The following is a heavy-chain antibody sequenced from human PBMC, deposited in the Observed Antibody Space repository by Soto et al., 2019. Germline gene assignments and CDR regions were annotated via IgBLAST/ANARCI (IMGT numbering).Heavy chain of an antibody. CDR1: GYTFTTYD. D-gene: IGHD1-1*01. CDR3: ARGVDAGVDV. CDR2: MSPNSGAT. Sequence: ASVKVSCKASGYTFTTYDINWVRQATGQGLEWMGWMSPNSGATGYAQKYQGRVTMTKDTSISTAYMELSNLRSEDTAIYYCARGVDAGVDVWGQGTTVTVSS. V-gene: IGHV1-8*01. J-gene: IGHJ6*02.